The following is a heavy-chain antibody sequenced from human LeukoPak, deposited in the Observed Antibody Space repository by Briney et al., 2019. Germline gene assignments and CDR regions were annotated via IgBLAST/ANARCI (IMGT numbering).Heavy chain of an antibody. CDR1: GFTFSSYS. CDR2: IRKKANSYST. V-gene: IGHV3-72*01. J-gene: IGHJ4*02. CDR3: VSTSGSYSPLDY. Sequence: PGGSLRLSCAASGFTFSSYSMDWVRQAPGKGLEWVGRIRKKANSYSTEYAASVKGRFTVSRDDSKNSLYLQMNSLEIEDTAVYYCVSTSGSYSPLDYWGRGTLVTVSS. D-gene: IGHD1-26*01.